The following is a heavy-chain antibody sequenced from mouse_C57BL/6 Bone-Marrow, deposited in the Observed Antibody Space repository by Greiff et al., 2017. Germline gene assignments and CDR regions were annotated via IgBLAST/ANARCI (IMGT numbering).Heavy chain of an antibody. Sequence: VQVLQSGPGLAQPSQSLSITCTASGFSFTSYGVHWVRQSPGKGLEWLGAIWSGGSTDCNAAFISSPGTSKDNSKSQVFCKMHSLQADDTAVCYCAGNCDYCAMDNWGQGASVTVSS. V-gene: IGHV2-2*01. CDR3: AGNCDYCAMDN. CDR2: IWSGGST. J-gene: IGHJ4*01. CDR1: GFSFTSYG.